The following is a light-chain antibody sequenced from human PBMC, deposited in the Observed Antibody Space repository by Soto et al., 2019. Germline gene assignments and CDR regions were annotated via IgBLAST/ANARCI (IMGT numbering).Light chain of an antibody. V-gene: IGLV3-9*01. CDR2: RDS. J-gene: IGLJ2*01. CDR1: NIGSKN. CDR3: QVWDSSTHVV. Sequence: SYELTQPLSVSVALGQTARITCGGNNIGSKNVHWYQQKPGKAPVLVIYRDSNRPSGIPERFSCSNSGNTATLTISRAQAGDEAEYYCQVWDSSTHVVFGGGTKLTVL.